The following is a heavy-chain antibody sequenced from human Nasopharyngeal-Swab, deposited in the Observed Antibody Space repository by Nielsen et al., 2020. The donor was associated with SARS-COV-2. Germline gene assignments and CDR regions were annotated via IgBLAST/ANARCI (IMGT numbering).Heavy chain of an antibody. Sequence: ASVKVSCKASGYTFTSYYMHWVRQAPGQGLEWMGIINPSGGSTSYAQKFQGRVTMTRDTSTSTVYMELSSLRSEDAAVYYCAREQLRDDAFDIWGQGTMVTVSS. CDR2: INPSGGST. CDR1: GYTFTSYY. CDR3: AREQLRDDAFDI. D-gene: IGHD1-1*01. J-gene: IGHJ3*02. V-gene: IGHV1-46*01.